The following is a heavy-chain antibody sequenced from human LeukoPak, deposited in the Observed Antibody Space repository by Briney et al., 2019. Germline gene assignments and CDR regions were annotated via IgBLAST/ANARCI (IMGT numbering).Heavy chain of an antibody. CDR3: ERSMRWPNFYFDY. D-gene: IGHD5-24*01. CDR2: IYHSKIT. Sequence: PSETLSLTCTVSDYSINSGYYGGWIRQPPGKGLEWIEIIYHSKITYYNPSLKSRLLRSVDTYKNQFSLKLISVTDADAGIYYCERSMRWPNFYFDYWGKGTLVTVSS. J-gene: IGHJ4*02. V-gene: IGHV4-38-2*02. CDR1: DYSINSGYY.